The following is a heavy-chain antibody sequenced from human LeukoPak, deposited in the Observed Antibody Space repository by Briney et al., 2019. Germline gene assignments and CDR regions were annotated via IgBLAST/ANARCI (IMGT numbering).Heavy chain of an antibody. J-gene: IGHJ4*02. CDR3: AKALGPAPFARIDY. CDR1: GFTFSSYG. Sequence: GGSLRLSCAASGFTFSSYGMHWVRQAPGKGLEWVAVISFDGSNKYYGDSVKGRFTISRDNSKNTLYLQMSRLRAEDTAVYYCAKALGPAPFARIDYWGQGTLVTASS. CDR2: ISFDGSNK. D-gene: IGHD2/OR15-2a*01. V-gene: IGHV3-30*18.